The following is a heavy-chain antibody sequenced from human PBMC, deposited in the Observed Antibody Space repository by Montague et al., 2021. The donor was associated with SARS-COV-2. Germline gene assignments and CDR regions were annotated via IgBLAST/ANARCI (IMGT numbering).Heavy chain of an antibody. CDR1: GDSISDYY. CDR3: ARTSRDSRYFYGVDV. D-gene: IGHD2-21*02. V-gene: IGHV4-59*01. Sequence: SETLSLTCTVSGDSISDYYWSWIRQPPGMGLEWIGYIFRSGATNYNPPLKSRVISSLDTSKSQFSLRLSSVTAADTAIYYCARTSRDSRYFYGVDVWGQGTTVTVSS. J-gene: IGHJ6*02. CDR2: IFRSGAT.